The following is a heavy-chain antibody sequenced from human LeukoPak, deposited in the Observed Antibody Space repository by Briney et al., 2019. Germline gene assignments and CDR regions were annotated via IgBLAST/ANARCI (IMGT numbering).Heavy chain of an antibody. V-gene: IGHV4-34*01. J-gene: IGHJ6*03. CDR1: GGSFSGYY. CDR2: IHHGEST. CDR3: ARSYYGSGSTYYYYYYMDV. Sequence: PSETLSLTCAVYGGSFSGYYWSWIRQPPGKGLEWIGEIHHGESTNYSPSLKSRVTISLDTSKNQFSLKLSSVTAADTAVYYCARSYYGSGSTYYYYYYMDVWGKGTTVTVSS. D-gene: IGHD3-10*01.